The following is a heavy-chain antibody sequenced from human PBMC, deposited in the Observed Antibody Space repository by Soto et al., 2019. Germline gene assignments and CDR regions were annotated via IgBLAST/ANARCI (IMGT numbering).Heavy chain of an antibody. V-gene: IGHV1-69*06. CDR3: ARRHSGGFFRFFDS. CDR1: GGSLSTNP. J-gene: IGHJ4*02. Sequence: SVKVSCKASGGSLSTNPISWLRQAPGQGLEWMGGTGSGTGPGNHAQKFQGRLTVTADKSTSTVYMELTNLSSEDTAVYYCARRHSGGFFRFFDSWGQGTLVTVSS. D-gene: IGHD2-15*01. CDR2: TGSGTGPG.